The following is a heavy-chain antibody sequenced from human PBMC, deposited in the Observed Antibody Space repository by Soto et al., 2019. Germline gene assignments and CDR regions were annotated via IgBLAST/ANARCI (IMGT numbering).Heavy chain of an antibody. CDR2: INPNSGGT. D-gene: IGHD6-19*01. V-gene: IGHV1-2*02. CDR3: ARRGSGWYYFDY. CDR1: GYTFTGYY. J-gene: IGHJ4*02. Sequence: ASVKVSCKASGYTFTGYYMHWVRQAPGQGLEWMGWINPNSGGTNYAQKFQGRVTMTRDKSISTAYMELSRLRSDDTAVYYCARRGSGWYYFDYWGQGNLVTVSS.